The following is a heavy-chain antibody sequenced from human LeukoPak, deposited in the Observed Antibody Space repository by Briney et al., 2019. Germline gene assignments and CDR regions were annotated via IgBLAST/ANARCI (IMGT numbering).Heavy chain of an antibody. CDR1: GGSFSGYY. D-gene: IGHD3-10*01. CDR2: INHSGST. V-gene: IGHV4-34*01. CDR3: ARGWYYYGSGSYLDY. Sequence: HSETLSLTCADYGGSFSGYYWSWIRQPPGKGLEWIGEINHSGSTNYNPSLKSRVTISVDTSKNQFSLKLSSVTAADTAVYYCARGWYYYGSGSYLDYWGQGTLVTVSS. J-gene: IGHJ4*02.